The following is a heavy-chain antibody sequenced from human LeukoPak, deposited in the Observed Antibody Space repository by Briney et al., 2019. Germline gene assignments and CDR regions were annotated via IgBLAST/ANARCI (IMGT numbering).Heavy chain of an antibody. Sequence: SETLSLTCAVYGGSFSGYHWSWIRLPPGKGLEWIGEINQSGSTNYSPSLKSRVTISGDTSKNQFSLKLTSVTAADTAVYYCARAGAEYCGGDCYYRDDAFDLWGQGTVVAVSS. J-gene: IGHJ3*01. CDR1: GGSFSGYH. V-gene: IGHV4-34*01. CDR2: INQSGST. D-gene: IGHD2-21*02. CDR3: ARAGAEYCGGDCYYRDDAFDL.